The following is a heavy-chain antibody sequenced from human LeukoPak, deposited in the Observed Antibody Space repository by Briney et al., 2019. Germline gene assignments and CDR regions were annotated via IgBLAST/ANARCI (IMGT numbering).Heavy chain of an antibody. CDR2: ISAYNGNT. D-gene: IGHD6-6*01. V-gene: IGHV1-18*01. Sequence: GASVKVSCTASGYTFTSYGISWVRQAPGQGLEWMGWISAYNGNTNYAQKLRGRVTMTTDTSTSTAYMELRSLRSDDTAVYYCAREEQLDGYYYYYMDVWGKGTTVTVSS. CDR3: AREEQLDGYYYYYMDV. CDR1: GYTFTSYG. J-gene: IGHJ6*03.